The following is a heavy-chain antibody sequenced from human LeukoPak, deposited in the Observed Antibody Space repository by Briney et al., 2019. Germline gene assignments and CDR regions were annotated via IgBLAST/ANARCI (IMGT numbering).Heavy chain of an antibody. V-gene: IGHV1-18*01. D-gene: IGHD2-15*01. CDR1: GYAFTSYG. J-gene: IGHJ3*02. Sequence: GASVKVSCKASGYAFTSYGISWVRQAPGQGLEWMGWISAYNGNTNYAPKLQGRVTMTTYTSTSTAYMELRSLRSDDTAVYYCAREDCSGGSCYSLSLTPVFHVFDIWGQGTMVTVSS. CDR3: AREDCSGGSCYSLSLTPVFHVFDI. CDR2: ISAYNGNT.